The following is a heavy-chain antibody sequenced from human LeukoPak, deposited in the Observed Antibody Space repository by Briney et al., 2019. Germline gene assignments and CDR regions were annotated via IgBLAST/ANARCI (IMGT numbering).Heavy chain of an antibody. CDR2: IYPGDSDT. Sequence: GESLKISCKGSGYSFSSYWIGWVRQMPGKGLEWMGIIYPGDSDTRYSPSFQGQVTFSADKSSSTAYLQWSSLKASDTAMYYCARQDGMASYYFDCWGQGTLVTVSS. CDR1: GYSFSSYW. J-gene: IGHJ4*02. V-gene: IGHV5-51*01. D-gene: IGHD5-24*01. CDR3: ARQDGMASYYFDC.